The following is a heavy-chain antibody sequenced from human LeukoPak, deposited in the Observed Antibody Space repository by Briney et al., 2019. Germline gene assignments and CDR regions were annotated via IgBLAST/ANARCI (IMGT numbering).Heavy chain of an antibody. V-gene: IGHV1-8*01. Sequence: GASVKVSCKASGYTFTSYDINWVRQATGQGLELMGWMNPNSGNTGYAQKFQGRVTMTRNTSISTAYMELSSLRSEDTAVYYCARGQGYAWYYYYYMDVWGKGTTVTVSS. CDR2: MNPNSGNT. CDR3: ARGQGYAWYYYYYMDV. CDR1: GYTFTSYD. D-gene: IGHD5-12*01. J-gene: IGHJ6*03.